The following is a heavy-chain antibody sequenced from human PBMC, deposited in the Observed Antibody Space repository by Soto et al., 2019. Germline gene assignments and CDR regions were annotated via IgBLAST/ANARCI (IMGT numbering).Heavy chain of an antibody. CDR2: IIPIIGII. Sequence: QVQLVQSGAEVKKPGSSVKVSCKASGGTFSTYTITWVRQAPGQGLEWMGRIIPIIGIINYAQKFQGRVTITGEEXXGXSNMELTRLRSDDTAVYYCAGDPDSHYNDSHASSYPWGQGTLVTVSS. CDR3: AGDPDSHYNDSHASSYP. D-gene: IGHD3-22*01. V-gene: IGHV1-69*08. J-gene: IGHJ5*02. CDR1: GGTFSTYT.